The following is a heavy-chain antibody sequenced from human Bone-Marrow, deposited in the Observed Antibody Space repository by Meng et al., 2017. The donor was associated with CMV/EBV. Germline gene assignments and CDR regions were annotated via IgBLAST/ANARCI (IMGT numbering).Heavy chain of an antibody. J-gene: IGHJ4*02. CDR2: ISGSGDST. D-gene: IGHD1-26*01. V-gene: IGHV3-23*01. CDR3: AKVGWVGAYYFYY. Sequence: GGSLRLSCAASGFNFSSYAMSWVRQAPGQGLEWVSGISGSGDSTYYADSVKGRFTISRDNSKNTLYLQMNSLRAEDTAVYYCAKVGWVGAYYFYYWGQGNLVTVSS. CDR1: GFNFSSYA.